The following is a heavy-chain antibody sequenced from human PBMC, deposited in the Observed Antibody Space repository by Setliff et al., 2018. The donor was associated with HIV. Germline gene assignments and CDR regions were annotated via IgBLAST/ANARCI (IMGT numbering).Heavy chain of an antibody. CDR3: ARESGVGYYYDSSGYYWENAFDI. D-gene: IGHD3-22*01. V-gene: IGHV3-7*01. CDR2: IKQDGSEK. Sequence: PGGSLRLSCAASGFTFSSYWMSWVRQAPGKGLEWVANIKQDGSEKYYVDSVKGRFTISRDNAKNSLYLQMNSLRAEDTAVYYCARESGVGYYYDSSGYYWENAFDIWGQGTMVTVSS. J-gene: IGHJ3*02. CDR1: GFTFSSYW.